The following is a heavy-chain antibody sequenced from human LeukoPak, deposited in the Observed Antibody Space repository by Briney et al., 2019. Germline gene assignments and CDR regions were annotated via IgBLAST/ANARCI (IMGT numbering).Heavy chain of an antibody. J-gene: IGHJ4*02. CDR1: GFTFCSYA. CDR3: ARYGSGWGFDY. Sequence: GGSLRLSCAASGFTFCSYAMHWVRQAPGKGLEWVAVISYDGSNKYYADSVKGRFTISRDNSKNTLYLQMNSLRDEDTAVYFCARYGSGWGFDYWGQGTLVTVSS. D-gene: IGHD6-19*01. CDR2: ISYDGSNK. V-gene: IGHV3-30-3*01.